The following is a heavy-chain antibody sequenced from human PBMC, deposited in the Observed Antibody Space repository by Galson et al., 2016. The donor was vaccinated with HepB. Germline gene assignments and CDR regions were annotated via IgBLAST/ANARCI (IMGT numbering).Heavy chain of an antibody. CDR1: GYTFTSYY. CDR2: INPTGGST. J-gene: IGHJ6*02. D-gene: IGHD6-6*01. CDR3: ARVSGGSTSSGCFDV. V-gene: IGHV1-46*01. Sequence: SVKVSCKASGYTFTSYYMHWVRQAPGQGPEWMGIINPTGGSTTYAQKFQGRVTMTRDTSTSTVCMELSSLRSEDTAMYYCARVSGGSTSSGCFDVWGQGTTVTVSS.